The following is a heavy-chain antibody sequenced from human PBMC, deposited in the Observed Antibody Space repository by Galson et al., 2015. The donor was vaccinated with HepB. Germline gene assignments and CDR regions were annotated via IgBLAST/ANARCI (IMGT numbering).Heavy chain of an antibody. Sequence: ETLSLTCTVSGGSISSSSYYWGWIRQPPGKGLEWIGSIYYSGSTYYNPSLKSQVTISVDTSKNQFSLKLSSVTAADTAVYYCARVGATPDAFDIWGQGTMVTVSS. J-gene: IGHJ3*02. CDR2: IYYSGST. D-gene: IGHD1-26*01. V-gene: IGHV4-39*01. CDR3: ARVGATPDAFDI. CDR1: GGSISSSSYY.